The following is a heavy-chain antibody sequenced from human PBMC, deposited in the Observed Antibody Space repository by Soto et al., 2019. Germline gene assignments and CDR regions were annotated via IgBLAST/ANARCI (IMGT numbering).Heavy chain of an antibody. V-gene: IGHV3-30*18. J-gene: IGHJ6*02. CDR3: TKRRSVLRFLEWSSGMEV. D-gene: IGHD3-3*01. CDR2: ISHDGSNK. CDR1: GFTFSSYG. Sequence: PGGSLRLSCAASGFTFSSYGMHWVRQAPGKGLEWVAFISHDGSNKYYGDSMKGRIAMSRDNSKSTLYLQMSSLRAEDTAVYYCTKRRSVLRFLEWSSGMEVWGQGTTVTVSS.